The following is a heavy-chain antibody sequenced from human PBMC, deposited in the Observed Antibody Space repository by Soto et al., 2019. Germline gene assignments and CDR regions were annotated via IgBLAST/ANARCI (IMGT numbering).Heavy chain of an antibody. CDR2: IYHSGST. CDR1: GGSISSSNW. CDR3: ARGPTYSEDYPYFDH. D-gene: IGHD1-26*01. Sequence: QVQLQESGPGLVKPSGTLSLTCAVSGGSISSSNWWSWVRQPPGKGLEWIGEIYHSGSTNYNPSLKRRVTIAVDQSKNQVSLKLSSGTAAGTDVYYCARGPTYSEDYPYFDHWGQGTLVTVSS. V-gene: IGHV4-4*02. J-gene: IGHJ4*02.